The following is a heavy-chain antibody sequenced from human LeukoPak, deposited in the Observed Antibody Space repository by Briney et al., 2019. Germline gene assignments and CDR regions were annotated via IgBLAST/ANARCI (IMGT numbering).Heavy chain of an antibody. CDR3: ARDRNGITASPAFDF. V-gene: IGHV1-18*01. D-gene: IGHD6-13*01. CDR2: ISAYNGDT. CDR1: GYTFTSYG. Sequence: ASVKVPCKASGYTFTSYGISWVRQAPGQGLEWMGWISAYNGDTNYAQKLQGRVTMTTDTSTRTAYLEVRSLRSDDTAVYYCARDRNGITASPAFDFWGQGTLVTVSS. J-gene: IGHJ4*02.